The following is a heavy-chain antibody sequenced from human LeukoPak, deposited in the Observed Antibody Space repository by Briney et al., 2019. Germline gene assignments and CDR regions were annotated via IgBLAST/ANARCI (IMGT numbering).Heavy chain of an antibody. CDR3: ARHRDGSDY. V-gene: IGHV5-51*01. D-gene: IGHD3-10*01. J-gene: IGHJ4*02. Sequence: GESLKISCEGSGYNFTSYWIAWVRQMPGKGLEWMGIIYPGDSDTRYSPSFQGQVTISADKSISTAYLQWGSLKASDTAIYYCARHRDGSDYWGQGTLVTVSS. CDR1: GYNFTSYW. CDR2: IYPGDSDT.